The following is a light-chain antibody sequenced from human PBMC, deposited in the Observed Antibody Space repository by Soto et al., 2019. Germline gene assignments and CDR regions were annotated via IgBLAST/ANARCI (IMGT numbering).Light chain of an antibody. Sequence: EIVLTQSPGTLSLSPGERATLSCRASQSVISTFSAWYQQKPGQAPRLLIYGASNRATGIPDRFSASGSGTDFTLTISRLEPEDFAVYYCPQYQSSTPTFTFGQGTKMEI. CDR2: GAS. CDR3: PQYQSSTPTFT. J-gene: IGKJ2*01. CDR1: QSVISTF. V-gene: IGKV3-20*01.